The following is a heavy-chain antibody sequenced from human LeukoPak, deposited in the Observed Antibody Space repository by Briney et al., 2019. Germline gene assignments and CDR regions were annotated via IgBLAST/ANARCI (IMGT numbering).Heavy chain of an antibody. Sequence: PGGSLRLSCAASGFTFSSYSMNWVRQAPGKGLEWVSSISSSSSYIYYADSVKGRFTISRDNAKNSLYLQMNSLRAEDTAVYYCARDPDPYYDFWSGYYPHFDYWGQGTLVTVSS. V-gene: IGHV3-21*01. CDR1: GFTFSSYS. CDR3: ARDPDPYYDFWSGYYPHFDY. CDR2: ISSSSSYI. J-gene: IGHJ4*02. D-gene: IGHD3-3*01.